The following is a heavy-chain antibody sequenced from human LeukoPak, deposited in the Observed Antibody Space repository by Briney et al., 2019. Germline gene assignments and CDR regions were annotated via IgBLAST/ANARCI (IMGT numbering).Heavy chain of an antibody. Sequence: PGGSLRLSCAASGFTFSSYSMNWVRQAPGKGLEWVSSISSSSSYIYYADSVKGRFTISRDNVENSLYLQMNSLRAEDTAVYYCARDRIAARVIDPWGQGTLVTVSS. D-gene: IGHD6-6*01. CDR2: ISSSSSYI. CDR1: GFTFSSYS. J-gene: IGHJ5*02. V-gene: IGHV3-21*01. CDR3: ARDRIAARVIDP.